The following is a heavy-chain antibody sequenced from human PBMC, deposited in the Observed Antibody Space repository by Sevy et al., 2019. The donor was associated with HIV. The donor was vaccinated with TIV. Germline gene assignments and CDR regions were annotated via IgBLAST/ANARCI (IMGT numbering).Heavy chain of an antibody. CDR2: ISSIGSIT. CDR3: ARDRAGGYFCNDAFDF. V-gene: IGHV3-11*01. CDR1: GFTFNDYY. D-gene: IGHD3-22*01. J-gene: IGHJ3*01. Sequence: GGSLRLSCAASGFTFNDYYMSWIRQAPGKGLEWVSYISSIGSITDYADSVKGRFTISRDNAKNSLYLQINRLRAEATAVYYCARDRAGGYFCNDAFDFWGQGTMVTVSS.